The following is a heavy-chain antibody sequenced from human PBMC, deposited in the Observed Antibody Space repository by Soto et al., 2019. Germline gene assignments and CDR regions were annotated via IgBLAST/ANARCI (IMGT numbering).Heavy chain of an antibody. J-gene: IGHJ5*02. V-gene: IGHV4-59*01. CDR1: VGSIISYY. CDR2: IYYSGST. D-gene: IGHD6-13*01. Sequence: SETLSLTCTFSVGSIISYYWSWIRQPPGKGLEWIGYIYYSGSTNYNPSLKSRVTISVDTSKNQFSLKLSSVTAADTAVYYCARVGGYSSSWYPWFDPWGQGTLVTVSS. CDR3: ARVGGYSSSWYPWFDP.